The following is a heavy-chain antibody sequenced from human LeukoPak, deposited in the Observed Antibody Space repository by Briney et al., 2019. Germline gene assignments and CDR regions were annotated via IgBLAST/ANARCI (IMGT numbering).Heavy chain of an antibody. CDR1: GFTFSSYG. Sequence: SGGSLRLSCAASGFTFSSYGMHWVRQAPGKGLEWVAVTSYDGSTKYYADSVKGRFTIPRDNSKNTLYLQMNSLRAEDTAVYYCARAHYDSSGSPWDHWGQGTLVTVSS. J-gene: IGHJ4*02. CDR3: ARAHYDSSGSPWDH. CDR2: TSYDGSTK. D-gene: IGHD3-22*01. V-gene: IGHV3-30*03.